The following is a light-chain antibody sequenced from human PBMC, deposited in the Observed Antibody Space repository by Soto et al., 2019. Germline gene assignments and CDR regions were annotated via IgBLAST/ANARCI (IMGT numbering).Light chain of an antibody. J-gene: IGLJ1*01. V-gene: IGLV3-21*02. CDR1: NIGSKS. CDR3: QVWDTSSDHYV. Sequence: SYELTQPPSVSVAPGQTARITCGGNNIGSKSVHWYQQKPGQAPVLVVYDDSDWRSGIPERFSGSNSGNTATLTISRVEAGDEADYYCQVWDTSSDHYVFGSGTKVTVL. CDR2: DDS.